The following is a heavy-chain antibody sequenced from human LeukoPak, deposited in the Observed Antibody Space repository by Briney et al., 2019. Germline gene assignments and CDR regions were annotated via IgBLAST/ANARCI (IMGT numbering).Heavy chain of an antibody. D-gene: IGHD4-23*01. CDR3: ARDFGGKSADYYFDY. J-gene: IGHJ4*02. CDR2: ISYNGNNK. Sequence: RGGSLRLSCVASGFIFRNYALHWVRQAPGKGLEWVAVISYNGNNKYNADSVKGRFTISRDNSKNTVYLQMNSLRAEDTAVYYCARDFGGKSADYYFDYWGQGTLVTVSS. V-gene: IGHV3-30-3*01. CDR1: GFIFRNYA.